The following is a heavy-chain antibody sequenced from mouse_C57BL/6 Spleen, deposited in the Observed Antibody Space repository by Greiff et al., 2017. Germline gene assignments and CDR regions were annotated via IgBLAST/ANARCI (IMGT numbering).Heavy chain of an antibody. Sequence: VQLQQPGAELVKPGASVKMSCKASGYTFTSYWITWVKQRPGQGLEWIGDIYPGSGSTNYNEKFKSKVTLTVDTSSSTAYMQLSSLTSEDSAVYYSARREDGYYNYFDYWGQGTTLTVSS. CDR3: ARREDGYYNYFDY. J-gene: IGHJ2*01. CDR2: IYPGSGST. D-gene: IGHD2-3*01. CDR1: GYTFTSYW. V-gene: IGHV1-55*01.